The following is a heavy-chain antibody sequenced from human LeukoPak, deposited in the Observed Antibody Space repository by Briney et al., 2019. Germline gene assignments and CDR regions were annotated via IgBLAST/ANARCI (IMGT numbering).Heavy chain of an antibody. Sequence: PGRSLRLSCAASGFTFSSYGMHWVRQAPGKGLEWVAVIWYDGSNKYYADSVKGRFTISRDNSKNTLYLQMNSLRAEDTAVYYCAKGYVVPAALYPSDAFDIWGQGTMVTVSS. J-gene: IGHJ3*02. CDR2: IWYDGSNK. CDR1: GFTFSSYG. V-gene: IGHV3-33*06. CDR3: AKGYVVPAALYPSDAFDI. D-gene: IGHD2-2*01.